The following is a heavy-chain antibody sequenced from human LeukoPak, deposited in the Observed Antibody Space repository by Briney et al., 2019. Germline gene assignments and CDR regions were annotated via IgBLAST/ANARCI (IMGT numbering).Heavy chain of an antibody. J-gene: IGHJ6*02. Sequence: PGWSPRLSRAASGFTFSSYGMHWVRQAPGKGLEWVAIIWYDGGNKYYADSVKGRFTISRDDSKNTVFLQMNSLRVEDTAVYYCARSREGSATDGMDVWGQGTTVTVSS. D-gene: IGHD1-26*01. CDR1: GFTFSSYG. CDR3: ARSREGSATDGMDV. CDR2: IWYDGGNK. V-gene: IGHV3-33*01.